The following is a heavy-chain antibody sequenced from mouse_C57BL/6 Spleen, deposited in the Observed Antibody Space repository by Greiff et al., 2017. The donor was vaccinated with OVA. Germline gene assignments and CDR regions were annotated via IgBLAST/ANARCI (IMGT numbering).Heavy chain of an antibody. V-gene: IGHV1-15*01. Sequence: VQLQQSGAELVRPGASVTLSCKASGYTFTDYEMHWVKQTPVHGLEWIGAIDPETGGTAYNQKFKGKAILTADKSSSTAYMELRSLTSEDSAVYYCTNKRYYFDYWGQGTTLTVSS. CDR1: GYTFTDYE. CDR3: TNKRYYFDY. CDR2: IDPETGGT. J-gene: IGHJ2*01.